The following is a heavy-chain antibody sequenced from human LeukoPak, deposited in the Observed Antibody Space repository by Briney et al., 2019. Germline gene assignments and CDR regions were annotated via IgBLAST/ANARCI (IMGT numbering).Heavy chain of an antibody. Sequence: GGSLRLSCAASGFTFSSYAMTWVRQGPGKGLEWVSGISGSGGSTYYADSVKGRFTISRDNSKNTLYLQMNSLRAEDTAVYYCARGYYYGSGSYSYFDYWGQGILVTVSS. CDR1: GFTFSSYA. CDR2: ISGSGGST. V-gene: IGHV3-23*01. CDR3: ARGYYYGSGSYSYFDY. D-gene: IGHD3-10*01. J-gene: IGHJ4*02.